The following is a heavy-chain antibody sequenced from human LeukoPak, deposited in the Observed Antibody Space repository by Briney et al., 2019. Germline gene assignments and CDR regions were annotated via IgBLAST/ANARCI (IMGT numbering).Heavy chain of an antibody. CDR1: GGSISSYY. J-gene: IGHJ2*01. CDR3: ARVRVGVLVVATWYLEL. Sequence: SETLSLTCTVSGGSISSYYWAWIRQPPGEGLEWIGYIYYSGSTNYNPSLKSRVTISLDTSKNQFSLKLNSITASDTAVYYCARVRVGVLVVATWYLELWGRGTLVTVSS. D-gene: IGHD2-15*01. CDR2: IYYSGST. V-gene: IGHV4-59*12.